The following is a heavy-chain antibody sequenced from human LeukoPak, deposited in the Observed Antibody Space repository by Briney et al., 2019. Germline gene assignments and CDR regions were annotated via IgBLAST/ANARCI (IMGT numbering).Heavy chain of an antibody. V-gene: IGHV1-24*01. CDR2: SDPEDGET. D-gene: IGHD6-19*01. CDR3: ATAMSSGWLAFDY. CDR1: GYTLTELS. J-gene: IGHJ4*02. Sequence: ASVKVSCKVSGYTLTELSMHWVRQAPGKGLEWMGGSDPEDGETIYAQKFQGRVTMTEDTSTDTAYMELSSLRSEDTAVYYCATAMSSGWLAFDYWGQGTLVTVSS.